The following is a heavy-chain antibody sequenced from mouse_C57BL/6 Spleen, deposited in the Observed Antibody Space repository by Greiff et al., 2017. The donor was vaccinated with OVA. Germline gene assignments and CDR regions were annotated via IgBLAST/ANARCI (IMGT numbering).Heavy chain of an antibody. D-gene: IGHD3-2*02. V-gene: IGHV1-54*01. CDR3: ARRDSSGFFNY. CDR2: INPGSGGT. CDR1: GYAFTNYL. J-gene: IGHJ2*01. Sequence: QVQLQQPGAELVRPGTSVKVSCKASGYAFTNYLIEWVKQRPGQGLEWIGVINPGSGGTNYNEKFKGKATLTVDKSSSTAYMQLSSLTSEDSAVYFCARRDSSGFFNYWGQGTTLTVSS.